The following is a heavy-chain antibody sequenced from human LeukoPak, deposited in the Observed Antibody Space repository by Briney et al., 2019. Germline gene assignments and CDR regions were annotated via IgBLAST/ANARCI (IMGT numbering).Heavy chain of an antibody. D-gene: IGHD6-19*01. CDR1: GFTFSSYW. CDR3: ARGAYSSGWAYFDH. Sequence: GGSLRLSCAASGFTFSSYWMSWVRQAPGKGLEWVANIKQDGREKYYVDSVKGRFTISRDNAKNSLYLHMDSLRAEDTAVYYCARGAYSSGWAYFDHWGQGTLVTVSS. J-gene: IGHJ4*02. V-gene: IGHV3-7*01. CDR2: IKQDGREK.